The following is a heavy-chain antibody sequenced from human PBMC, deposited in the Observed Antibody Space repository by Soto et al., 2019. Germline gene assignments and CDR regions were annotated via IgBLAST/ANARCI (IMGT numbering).Heavy chain of an antibody. CDR3: ANGGIAVAGVVRDYYGMVV. CDR2: ISGSGGST. J-gene: IGHJ6*02. D-gene: IGHD6-19*01. Sequence: PGRSLRLSCAASGFTFXSYAMSWVRQAPGKGLEWGSSISGSGGSTYYAYSEKGRFTISRDTSKNTLYLHMNSLSAEDTAVYYRANGGIAVAGVVRDYYGMVVWRHGTTVTVSS. V-gene: IGHV3-23*01. CDR1: GFTFXSYA.